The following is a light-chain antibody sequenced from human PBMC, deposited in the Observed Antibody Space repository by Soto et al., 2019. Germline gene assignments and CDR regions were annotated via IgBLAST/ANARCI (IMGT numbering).Light chain of an antibody. Sequence: EIVLTQSPATLSLSPGERATLSCRASQSVTNYLAWYQQKPGQAPRLLIYDASNRATGIPARFSGSGSGTDFTLTISSVEPEDIAVYYCQQRSNWPSITFGQGTRLEIK. CDR2: DAS. J-gene: IGKJ5*01. CDR1: QSVTNY. CDR3: QQRSNWPSIT. V-gene: IGKV3-11*01.